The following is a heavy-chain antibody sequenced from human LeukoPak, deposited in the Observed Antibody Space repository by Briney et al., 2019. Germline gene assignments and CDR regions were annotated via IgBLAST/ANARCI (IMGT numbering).Heavy chain of an antibody. Sequence: GGSLRLFCAASGFTFSSYGMHWVRQAPGKGLEWVAVIWYDGSNKYYADSVRGRFTISRDNSKNTLYLQMNSLRAEDTAVYYCARENYDFWSGYLAYYYYMDVWGKGTTVTVSS. CDR2: IWYDGSNK. D-gene: IGHD3-3*01. V-gene: IGHV3-33*01. J-gene: IGHJ6*03. CDR1: GFTFSSYG. CDR3: ARENYDFWSGYLAYYYYMDV.